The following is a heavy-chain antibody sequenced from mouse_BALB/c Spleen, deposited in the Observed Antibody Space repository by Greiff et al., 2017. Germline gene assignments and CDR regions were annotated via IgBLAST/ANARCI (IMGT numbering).Heavy chain of an antibody. Sequence: EVQLQQSGPELMKPGASVKISCKASGYSFTSYYMHWVKQSHGKSLEWIGYIDPFNGGTSYNQKFKGKATLTVDKSSSTAYMHLSSLTSEDSEVYYCARARTTKAWFAYWGQGTLVTVSA. D-gene: IGHD3-1*01. CDR1: GYSFTSYY. CDR2: IDPFNGGT. V-gene: IGHV1-28*01. J-gene: IGHJ3*01. CDR3: ARARTTKAWFAY.